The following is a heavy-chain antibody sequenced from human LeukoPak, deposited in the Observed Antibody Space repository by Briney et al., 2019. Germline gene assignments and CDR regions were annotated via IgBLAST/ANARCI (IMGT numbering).Heavy chain of an antibody. CDR1: GYSISSGYY. CDR2: IYHSGST. CDR3: ARGAVY. V-gene: IGHV4-38-2*02. J-gene: IGHJ4*02. Sequence: SETLSLTCTVSGYSISSGYYWGWIRQPPGKGLEWIGEIYHSGSTNYNPSLKSRVTISVDKSKNQFSLKLSSVTAADTAVYYCARGAVYWGQGTLVTVSS.